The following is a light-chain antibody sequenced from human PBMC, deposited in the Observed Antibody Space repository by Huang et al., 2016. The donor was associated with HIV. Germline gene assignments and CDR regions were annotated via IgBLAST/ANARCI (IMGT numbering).Light chain of an antibody. Sequence: EIVMTQSPATLSVSPGERATLSCRASQTIINKLAWYQQTPGQAPRLLCYGASTRATGIPARCSGSGSGTEFTLTISSLQSEDFAVYFCQQYSDWPPRTFGQGTKVQIK. V-gene: IGKV3-15*01. J-gene: IGKJ1*01. CDR2: GAS. CDR1: QTIINK. CDR3: QQYSDWPPRT.